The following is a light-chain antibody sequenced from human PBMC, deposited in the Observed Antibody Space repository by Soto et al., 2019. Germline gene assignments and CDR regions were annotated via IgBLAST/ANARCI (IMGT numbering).Light chain of an antibody. Sequence: QSALTQPPSASGSPGQSVTISCTGTSSDVGGYNYVSWYQQHPGKAPKLMIYEVSTRPSGVPDRFSGSKSGNKASLTVSGLQAEDEADYYCSSYAGSNNFEVFGGGTKLTVL. V-gene: IGLV2-8*01. CDR3: SSYAGSNNFEV. J-gene: IGLJ3*02. CDR1: SSDVGGYNY. CDR2: EVS.